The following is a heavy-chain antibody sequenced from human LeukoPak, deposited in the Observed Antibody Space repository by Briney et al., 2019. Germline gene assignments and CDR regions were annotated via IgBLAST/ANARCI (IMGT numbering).Heavy chain of an antibody. J-gene: IGHJ4*02. V-gene: IGHV3-30*03. Sequence: PGGSLRLSCAASGFTFSNYGIHWVRQAPGKGLEWVAVISYDVTNKYYADSMKGRFTISRDNSKNMVYLQMNSLRAEDTAVYYCARDLHSSSWSSPFDYWGQGTLVTVSS. CDR3: ARDLHSSSWSSPFDY. D-gene: IGHD6-13*01. CDR2: ISYDVTNK. CDR1: GFTFSNYG.